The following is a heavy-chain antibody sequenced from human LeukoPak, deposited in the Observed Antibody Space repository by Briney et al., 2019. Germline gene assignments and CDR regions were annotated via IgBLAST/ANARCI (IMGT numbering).Heavy chain of an antibody. D-gene: IGHD5-24*01. Sequence: GGSLRLSCAPSGFTVSSNYMSWVRQAPGKGLEWVSDIYSGGSTYYADSVKGRFTNSRDNSKNTLYLQMNSLRADDTAVYYCARDFRDGYNYEYAFHIWGQGTMVTVSS. CDR3: ARDFRDGYNYEYAFHI. CDR2: IYSGGST. CDR1: GFTVSSNY. J-gene: IGHJ3*02. V-gene: IGHV3-53*01.